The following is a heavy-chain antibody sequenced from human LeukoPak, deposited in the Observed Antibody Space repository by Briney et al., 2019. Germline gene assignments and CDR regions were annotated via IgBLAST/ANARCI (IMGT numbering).Heavy chain of an antibody. CDR2: ISHDGSNK. D-gene: IGHD3-22*01. Sequence: GGSLRLSCAASGFSFSSYCMHWVRQALGKGLEWVAVISHDGSNKYYADSVKGRFTISRDNSKNTLYLKMNRLRAGDTAVYYCAKSPSCAEITMIDWGQGTLVTVSS. CDR3: AKSPSCAEITMID. V-gene: IGHV3-33*06. CDR1: GFSFSSYC. J-gene: IGHJ4*02.